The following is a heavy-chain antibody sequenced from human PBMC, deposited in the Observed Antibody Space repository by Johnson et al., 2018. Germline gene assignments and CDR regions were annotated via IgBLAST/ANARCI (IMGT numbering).Heavy chain of an antibody. V-gene: IGHV5-51*01. D-gene: IGHD2-2*01. CDR1: GYNFANYW. Sequence: VQLVQSGAEVKKXGESLKISCKASGYNFANYWIGWVRQMPGRGLEWVGIIYPGESDTRYSPSFQGHVTISADKSISTTPLRWNSLKASDTAMYYCAKKGSGTGDFDYWGQGTLVTVSS. J-gene: IGHJ4*02. CDR3: AKKGSGTGDFDY. CDR2: IYPGESDT.